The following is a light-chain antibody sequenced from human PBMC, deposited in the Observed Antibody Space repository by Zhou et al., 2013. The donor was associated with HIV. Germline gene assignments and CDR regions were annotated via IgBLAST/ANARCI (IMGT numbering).Light chain of an antibody. V-gene: IGKV1-27*01. J-gene: IGKJ1*01. CDR1: QVISNY. CDR3: QNYYSAPRT. Sequence: DIQMTQSPSSLSASVGDRVTITCRASQVISNYLAWYQQKPGKVPKLLIYAASTLQSGVPSRFSGSGSGTDFTLTISSLQPEDVATYYCQNYYSAPRTFGQGTKVEI. CDR2: AAS.